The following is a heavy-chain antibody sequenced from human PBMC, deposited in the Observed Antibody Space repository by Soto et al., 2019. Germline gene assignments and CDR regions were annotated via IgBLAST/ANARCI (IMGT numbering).Heavy chain of an antibody. CDR2: IYYSGST. CDR3: ARVAGLQFILDY. D-gene: IGHD4-4*01. J-gene: IGHJ4*02. Sequence: SETLSLTCTVSGGSISSGGYYWSWIRQHPGKGLEWIGYIYYSGSTYYNPSLKSRVTISVDTSKNQFSLKLSSVTAADTAVYYCARVAGLQFILDYWGQGTLVTVSS. V-gene: IGHV4-31*03. CDR1: GGSISSGGYY.